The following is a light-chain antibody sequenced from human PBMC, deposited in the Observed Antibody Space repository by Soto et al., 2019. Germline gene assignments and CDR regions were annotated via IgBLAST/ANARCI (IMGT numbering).Light chain of an antibody. CDR1: ASDIGNYNW. Sequence: QSVLTQPASVSGSPGQSITISCTGTASDIGNYNWVSWYQQHPGKAPKVLIYQVTSRPSGVSNRFSGSKSGNTASLTISGLQAEDEAHYYCSSYAAYSTLWVFGGGTQLT. CDR2: QVT. CDR3: SSYAAYSTLWV. J-gene: IGLJ3*02. V-gene: IGLV2-14*01.